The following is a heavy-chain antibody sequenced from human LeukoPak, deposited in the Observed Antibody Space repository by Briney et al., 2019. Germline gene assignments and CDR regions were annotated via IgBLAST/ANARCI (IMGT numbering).Heavy chain of an antibody. CDR2: ISGSGGST. D-gene: IGHD5-24*01. CDR1: GFTFGSYA. Sequence: GESLRLSCAASGFTFGSYAMTWVRQGPGKGLEWVSAISGSGGSTYYADSVKGRFTISRDNSKNTLYLQMNSLRAEDTAVYYCAPKMATIDYWGQGTLVTVSS. V-gene: IGHV3-23*01. J-gene: IGHJ4*02. CDR3: APKMATIDY.